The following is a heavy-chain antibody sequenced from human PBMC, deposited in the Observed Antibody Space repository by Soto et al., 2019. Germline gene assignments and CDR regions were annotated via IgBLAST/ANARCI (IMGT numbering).Heavy chain of an antibody. J-gene: IGHJ4*02. D-gene: IGHD3-16*01. CDR3: SRGGRKELCY. CDR1: GFTFNTHW. Sequence: WVSLRLPCTASGFTFNTHWMHWVRQAPGKGLVWASRIYFDGITTNYADFVKGRLTVSRDNAKNTVYLHVNTPTDEDTAVYYCSRGGRKELCYWHQGTRFAAAS. CDR2: IYFDGITT. V-gene: IGHV3-74*01.